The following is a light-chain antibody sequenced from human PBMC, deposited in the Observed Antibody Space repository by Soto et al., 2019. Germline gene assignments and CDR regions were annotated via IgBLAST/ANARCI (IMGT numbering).Light chain of an antibody. Sequence: EVVLTQSPATLSLSPGETATLSCRASRSVSIYLAWYQQKHGQAPRLLIYDATDRATGVPARFSGSGSGTDFTLTISSLEPEDFAVYYCQQRSNLWTFGQGTKVEIK. V-gene: IGKV3-11*01. CDR3: QQRSNLWT. J-gene: IGKJ1*01. CDR2: DAT. CDR1: RSVSIY.